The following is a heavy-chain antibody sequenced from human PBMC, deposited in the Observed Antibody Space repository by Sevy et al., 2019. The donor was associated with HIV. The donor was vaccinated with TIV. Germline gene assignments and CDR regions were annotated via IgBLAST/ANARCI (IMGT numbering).Heavy chain of an antibody. Sequence: GESLKISCAASGFTFSNYWMNWVRQAPGKGLEWVANIKQDGSGKYYVDSVKGRFTISRDNTKKSLFLQMNSLRVEDTAVYYCATDMFSGSSADAFDIWGQGTMVTVSS. CDR3: ATDMFSGSSADAFDI. D-gene: IGHD6-6*01. V-gene: IGHV3-7*01. CDR2: IKQDGSGK. CDR1: GFTFSNYW. J-gene: IGHJ3*02.